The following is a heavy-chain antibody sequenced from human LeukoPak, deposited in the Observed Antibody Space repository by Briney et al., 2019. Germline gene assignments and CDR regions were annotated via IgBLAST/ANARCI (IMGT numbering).Heavy chain of an antibody. J-gene: IGHJ4*02. CDR3: ARDPPKNRGGAPNTFDY. V-gene: IGHV1-3*03. CDR2: INAGNGNT. Sequence: ASVKVSCKASGYTFTSYAIHWVRQAPGQRLEWMGWINAGNGNTKYSQEFQGRVTMTRDMSTSTVYMELSSLRSEDTAVYYCARDPPKNRGGAPNTFDYWGQGTLVTVSS. CDR1: GYTFTSYA. D-gene: IGHD1-14*01.